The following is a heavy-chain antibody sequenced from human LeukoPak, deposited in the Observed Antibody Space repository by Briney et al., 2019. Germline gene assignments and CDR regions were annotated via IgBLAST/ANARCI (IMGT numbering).Heavy chain of an antibody. D-gene: IGHD2-2*01. CDR3: ARGAQGDIIVVPAAILFDY. CDR2: INHSGST. V-gene: IGHV4-34*01. Sequence: SETLSLTCAVYGGSFSGYYWSWIRQPPGKGLEWIGEINHSGSTNYNPSLKSRVTISVDTSKNQFSLKLSSVTAADTAVYYCARGAQGDIIVVPAAILFDYWGQGTLVTVSS. J-gene: IGHJ4*02. CDR1: GGSFSGYY.